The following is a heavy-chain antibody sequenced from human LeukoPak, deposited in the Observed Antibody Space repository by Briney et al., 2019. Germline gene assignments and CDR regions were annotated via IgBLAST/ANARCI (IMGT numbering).Heavy chain of an antibody. D-gene: IGHD2-15*01. Sequence: ASVKVSCKASGYTFTSYDINWVRQAPGQGLEWMGWMNSNSGNTGYAQKFQGRLTITRITSISTAYMELSSLRSEDTAVYYCARGASRSFDYWGQGTLLTVSS. CDR3: ARGASRSFDY. CDR2: MNSNSGNT. V-gene: IGHV1-8*03. J-gene: IGHJ4*02. CDR1: GYTFTSYD.